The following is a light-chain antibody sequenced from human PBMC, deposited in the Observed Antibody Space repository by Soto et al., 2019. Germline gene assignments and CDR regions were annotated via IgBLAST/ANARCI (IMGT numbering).Light chain of an antibody. CDR3: LQESNYPLT. CDR2: SAS. Sequence: IKMTQSPSSLSASVGDRVTITCRASQGVRDDVGWYQQKPGKAPKLLIYSASTLQSGVPSRFSGSGSGTDFTLTISGLQHEDFATYYCLQESNYPLTFGGGTKVEIK. J-gene: IGKJ4*01. V-gene: IGKV1-6*01. CDR1: QGVRDD.